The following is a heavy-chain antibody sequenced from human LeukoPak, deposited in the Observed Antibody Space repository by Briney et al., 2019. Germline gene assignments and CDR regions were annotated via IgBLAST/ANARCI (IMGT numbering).Heavy chain of an antibody. D-gene: IGHD6-19*01. J-gene: IGHJ4*02. CDR1: GFTLTDYY. CDR3: ARVRYSSGWYDFDY. Sequence: NPAGSLTLSCAAAGFTLTDYYRSWIRQAAGQGLEWVSCISSSGTNTNYADSVKGRFTIYRDNAKKSVHLQMNSLRAEDTAVYYWARVRYSSGWYDFDYWGQGTLVTVSS. CDR2: ISSSGTNT. V-gene: IGHV3-11*04.